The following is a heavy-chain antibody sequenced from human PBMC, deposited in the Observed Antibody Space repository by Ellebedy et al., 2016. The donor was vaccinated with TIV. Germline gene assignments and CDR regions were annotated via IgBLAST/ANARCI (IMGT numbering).Heavy chain of an antibody. V-gene: IGHV3-23*01. D-gene: IGHD3-22*01. CDR1: GFTFSSYA. Sequence: GESLKISCAASGFTFSSYAMNWVRQAPGKGLEWVSGISGSGDTTYYADSVKGRFTISRDNSKNTLYLQMNSLRAEDTAVYYCARTPESSGYYYMGGDYFDYWGQGTLVTAS. J-gene: IGHJ4*02. CDR3: ARTPESSGYYYMGGDYFDY. CDR2: ISGSGDTT.